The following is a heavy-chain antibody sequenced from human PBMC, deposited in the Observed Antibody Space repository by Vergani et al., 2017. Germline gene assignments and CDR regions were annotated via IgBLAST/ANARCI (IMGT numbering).Heavy chain of an antibody. CDR1: GDSISSNNC. J-gene: IGHJ4*02. D-gene: IGHD2-2*02. Sequence: QVQLQESGPGLVKPPGTLSLTCAVSGDSISSNNCWTWVRQPPGKGLEWIGEICHTEDTKYSPSLKSRVTVSVDRSRNLFSLSLNSVTAADTAVYYCATIGYRRWGYYFDYWGQGMLVTVSS. CDR2: ICHTEDT. V-gene: IGHV4-4*03. CDR3: ATIGYRRWGYYFDY.